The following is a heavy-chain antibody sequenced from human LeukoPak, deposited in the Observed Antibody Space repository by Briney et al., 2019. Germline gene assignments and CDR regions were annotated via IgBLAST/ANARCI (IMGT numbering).Heavy chain of an antibody. Sequence: PSETLSLTCSVSGGSISSSIYYWGWIRQPPGKGLEWIGSLYYSGSTYYNPSLKSRVTISVDTSKNQFSLRLSSVTAADTAVYYCATGWYGDGGYWGQGILVTVSS. CDR3: ATGWYGDGGY. V-gene: IGHV4-39*01. J-gene: IGHJ4*02. CDR1: GGSISSSIYY. D-gene: IGHD6-19*01. CDR2: LYYSGST.